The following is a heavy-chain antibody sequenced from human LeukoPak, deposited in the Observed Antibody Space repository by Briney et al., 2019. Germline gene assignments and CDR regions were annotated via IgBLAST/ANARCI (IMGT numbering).Heavy chain of an antibody. D-gene: IGHD3-9*01. CDR3: ARDRSHYDILTGYYAARDAFDI. Sequence: GASVKVSCKASGYTFTSYGISWVRQAPGQGLEWMGLISAYNGYKNYAQKLQGRVTMTTDTSTSTAYIELRSLRSDDTAVYYCARDRSHYDILTGYYAARDAFDIWGQRTMVTVSS. V-gene: IGHV1-18*01. CDR2: ISAYNGYK. J-gene: IGHJ3*02. CDR1: GYTFTSYG.